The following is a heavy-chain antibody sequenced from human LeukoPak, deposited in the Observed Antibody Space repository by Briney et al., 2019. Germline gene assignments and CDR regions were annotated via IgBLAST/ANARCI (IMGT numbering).Heavy chain of an antibody. Sequence: ASVKVSCKASGYTFTGYYMPWVRQAPGQGLEWMGWINPNSGGTNYAQKFQGWVTMTRDTSISTAYVELSRLRSDDTAVYYCARSVVPAAQYNWFDPWGQGTLVTVSS. CDR2: INPNSGGT. J-gene: IGHJ5*02. CDR1: GYTFTGYY. V-gene: IGHV1-2*04. D-gene: IGHD2-2*01. CDR3: ARSVVPAAQYNWFDP.